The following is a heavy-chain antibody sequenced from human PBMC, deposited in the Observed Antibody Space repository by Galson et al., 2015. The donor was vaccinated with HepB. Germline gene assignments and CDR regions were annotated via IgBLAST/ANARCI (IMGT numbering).Heavy chain of an antibody. D-gene: IGHD2-21*01. CDR1: GYTLTELS. CDR2: MNPNSGNT. J-gene: IGHJ5*02. Sequence: SVKVSCKVSGYTLTELSMHWVRQATGQGLEWMGWMNPNSGNTGYAQKFQGRVTMTRNTSISTAYMELSSLSSEDTAVYYCARALVVVIAIREYNWFDPWGQGTLVTVSS. CDR3: ARALVVVIAIREYNWFDP. V-gene: IGHV1-8*01.